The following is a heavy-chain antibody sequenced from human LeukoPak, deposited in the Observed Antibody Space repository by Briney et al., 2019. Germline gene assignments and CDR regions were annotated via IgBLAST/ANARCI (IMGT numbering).Heavy chain of an antibody. Sequence: GSLRLSCAASGFTVSSNYMSWVRQAPGKGLEWVSVIYSGGSTYYADSVKGRFTISRDNSKNTLYLQMNSLRAEDTAVYYCARDISSSRRYYYYYMDVWGKGTTVTVSS. D-gene: IGHD6-13*01. CDR1: GFTVSSNY. V-gene: IGHV3-66*02. CDR3: ARDISSSRRYYYYYMDV. CDR2: IYSGGST. J-gene: IGHJ6*03.